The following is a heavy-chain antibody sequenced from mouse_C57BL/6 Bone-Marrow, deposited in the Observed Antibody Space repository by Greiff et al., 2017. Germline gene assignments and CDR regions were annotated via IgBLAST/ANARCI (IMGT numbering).Heavy chain of an antibody. J-gene: IGHJ3*01. Sequence: QVQLQQPGAELVMPGASVKLSCKASGYTFTSYWMHWVKQRPGQGLEWIGEIDPSDSYTNYNQKFKGKSTLTVDKSSSTAYMQLSSLTSEDSAVYYCARDYGYDVGAWFAYWGQGTLGTVSA. CDR1: GYTFTSYW. CDR2: IDPSDSYT. D-gene: IGHD2-2*01. V-gene: IGHV1-69*01. CDR3: ARDYGYDVGAWFAY.